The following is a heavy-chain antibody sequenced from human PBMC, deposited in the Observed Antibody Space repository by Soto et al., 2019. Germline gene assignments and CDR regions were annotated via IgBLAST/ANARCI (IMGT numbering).Heavy chain of an antibody. CDR3: ATWYPSFYYYGMDV. Sequence: EVQLLESGGGLVQPGGSLRLSCAASGFSFSNYAMSWVRQAPGKGLEWVSGISSSGGSTYFADSAKGRFTISRDNSKNTLYLQMNSLRGEDTAVYYCATWYPSFYYYGMDVWGQGTTVTAFS. D-gene: IGHD6-13*01. V-gene: IGHV3-23*01. CDR2: ISSSGGST. CDR1: GFSFSNYA. J-gene: IGHJ6*02.